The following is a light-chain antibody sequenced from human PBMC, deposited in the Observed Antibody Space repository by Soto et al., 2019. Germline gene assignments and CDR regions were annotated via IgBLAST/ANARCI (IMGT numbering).Light chain of an antibody. CDR1: SSDFGGYNY. J-gene: IGLJ1*01. CDR2: EVN. V-gene: IGLV2-8*01. Sequence: QSVLTQPPSASGSPGQSVTISCTGTSSDFGGYNYVSWYQQYPGKAPQLVIYEVNKRPSGVPDRFSGSKSGNTASLTVFGLQAEDEADYYCSSYVGTKSYVFGSGSKLTVL. CDR3: SSYVGTKSYV.